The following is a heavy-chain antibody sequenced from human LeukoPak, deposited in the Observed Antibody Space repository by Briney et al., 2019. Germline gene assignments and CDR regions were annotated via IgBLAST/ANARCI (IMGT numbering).Heavy chain of an antibody. CDR2: IYSGSST. V-gene: IGHV3-53*01. D-gene: IGHD3-10*01. Sequence: GGSLRLSCAASGFTVSTNYMSWVRQAPGKGLEWVSLIYSGSSTSYADSVKGRFTISRDDAKNSLYLQMNSLRAEDTAVYYCAKASTFGELNRPFDYWGQGTLVTVSS. J-gene: IGHJ4*02. CDR3: AKASTFGELNRPFDY. CDR1: GFTVSTNY.